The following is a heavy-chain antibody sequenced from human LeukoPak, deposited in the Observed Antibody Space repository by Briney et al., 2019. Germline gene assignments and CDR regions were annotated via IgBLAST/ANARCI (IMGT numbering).Heavy chain of an antibody. CDR2: ISYDGSNK. CDR3: ARAPSYDFWSGYYLY. J-gene: IGHJ4*02. CDR1: GFTFSSYA. V-gene: IGHV3-30-3*01. D-gene: IGHD3-3*01. Sequence: TGGSLRLSCAASGFTFSSYAMHWVRQAPGKGLEWVAVISYDGSNKYYADSVKGRFTISRDNSKNTLYLQMNSLRAEDTAVYYCARAPSYDFWSGYYLYWGQGTLVTVSS.